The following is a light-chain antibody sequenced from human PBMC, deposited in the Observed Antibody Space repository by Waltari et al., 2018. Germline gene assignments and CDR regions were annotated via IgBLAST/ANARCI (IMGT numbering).Light chain of an antibody. Sequence: DIVMTQSPDSLAVSLGERAHINCKSSQSVLFSLNNKNYLAWYQQKPGQPPKLLIYWASTRESGVPDRFSGSESGTDFNLTISSLQAEDVAVYYCQQYCTTPLTFGGGTKVEIK. CDR1: QSVLFSLNNKNY. CDR2: WAS. CDR3: QQYCTTPLT. V-gene: IGKV4-1*01. J-gene: IGKJ4*01.